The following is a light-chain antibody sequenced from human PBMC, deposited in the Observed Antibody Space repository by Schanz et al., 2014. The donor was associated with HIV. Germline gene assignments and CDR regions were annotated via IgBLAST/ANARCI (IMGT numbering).Light chain of an antibody. CDR1: SSNIGSNS. V-gene: IGLV1-44*01. Sequence: QSVLTQPPSASGTPGQRVPISCSGRSSNIGSNSVYWYQQLPGTAPKLLIYSNNQRPSGVPDRFSGSKSGTSASLAISGLQSEDEADYYCATWDDSLNGLYVFATGTKLTVL. CDR2: SNN. J-gene: IGLJ1*01. CDR3: ATWDDSLNGLYV.